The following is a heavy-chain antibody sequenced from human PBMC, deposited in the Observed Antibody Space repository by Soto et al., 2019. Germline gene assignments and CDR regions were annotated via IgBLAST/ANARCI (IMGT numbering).Heavy chain of an antibody. V-gene: IGHV3-73*01. CDR3: TSSNLYY. J-gene: IGHJ4*02. CDR2: IRTKPNSYET. Sequence: GGSLRLSCAASGFTFNGSVIHWVRQASGKGLEWVGRIRTKPNSYETAYVTSVKGRFTISRDDSKNTAYLQMNSLKTEDTAVYYCTSSNLYYWGQGTLVTVSS. CDR1: GFTFNGSV.